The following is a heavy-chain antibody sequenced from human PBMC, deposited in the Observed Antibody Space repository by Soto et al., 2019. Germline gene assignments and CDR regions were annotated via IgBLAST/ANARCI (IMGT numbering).Heavy chain of an antibody. CDR1: GFTFGSYG. CDR2: ISYDGSNK. V-gene: IGHV3-30*18. D-gene: IGHD2-8*02. CDR3: ANIRNVVYAHNAY. J-gene: IGHJ4*02. Sequence: GGSLRLSCAASGFTFGSYGMHWVRQAPGKGLEWVAVISYDGSNKYYADSVRGRFAISRDNSNNMFYLQMNSLRAEDTAVYYCANIRNVVYAHNAYWGQGTLVTVSS.